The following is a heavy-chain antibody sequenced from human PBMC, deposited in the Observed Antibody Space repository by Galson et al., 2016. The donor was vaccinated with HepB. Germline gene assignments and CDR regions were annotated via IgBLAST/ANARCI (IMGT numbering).Heavy chain of an antibody. CDR3: ARAAYCSGGACYHAFDH. CDR1: GFTFSDYY. Sequence: SLRLSCAASGFTFSDYYMSWIRQAPGKGLEWISYISRSSSYIIYADSVKGRFTISRDDAKNSLYLQMNSLRSEDTAVYYCARAAYCSGGACYHAFDHWGQGTLVTVSS. J-gene: IGHJ4*02. D-gene: IGHD2-15*01. V-gene: IGHV3-11*05. CDR2: ISRSSSYI.